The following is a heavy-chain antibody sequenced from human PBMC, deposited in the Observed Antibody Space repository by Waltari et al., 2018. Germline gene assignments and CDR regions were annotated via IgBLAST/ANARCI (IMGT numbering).Heavy chain of an antibody. CDR1: GGSISSYY. CDR3: ARGVAAAPRLPYYYYGMDV. J-gene: IGHJ6*02. V-gene: IGHV4-59*01. D-gene: IGHD6-13*01. CDR2: IYYSGST. Sequence: QVQLQESGPGLVKPSETLSLTCTVSGGSISSYYWSWIRQPPGKGLEWIGYIYYSGSTNYNPALKSRVTISVDTSKNQFSLKLSSVTAADTAVYYCARGVAAAPRLPYYYYGMDVWGQGTTVTVSS.